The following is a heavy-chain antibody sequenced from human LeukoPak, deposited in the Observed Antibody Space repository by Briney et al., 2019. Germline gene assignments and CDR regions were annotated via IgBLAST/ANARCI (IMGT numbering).Heavy chain of an antibody. CDR2: INTNTGNP. J-gene: IGHJ4*02. D-gene: IGHD3-10*01. CDR3: ARASKSILWFGEFTPFDY. CDR1: GYTFTSYA. V-gene: IGHV7-4-1*02. Sequence: ASVKVSCKASGYTFTSYAMNWVRQAPGQGLEWMGWINTNTGNPTYAQGFTGRFVFSLDTSVSTAYLQISSLKAEDTAVYYCARASKSILWFGEFTPFDYWGQGTLVTVPS.